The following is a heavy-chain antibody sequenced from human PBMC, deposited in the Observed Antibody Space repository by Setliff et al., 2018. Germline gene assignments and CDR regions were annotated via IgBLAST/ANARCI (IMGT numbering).Heavy chain of an antibody. Sequence: ASVKVSCKVSGYRLIEVSMHWVRQAPGKGLEWMGGFDPEDSETIYAQKFQGRVKMTRDTSTNTVYMQLNSLRFEDRAVYYCARENTAKNFWGEESDYWGQGTLVTVSS. CDR1: GYRLIEVS. CDR2: FDPEDSET. CDR3: ARENTAKNFWGEESDY. J-gene: IGHJ4*02. D-gene: IGHD3-3*01. V-gene: IGHV1-24*01.